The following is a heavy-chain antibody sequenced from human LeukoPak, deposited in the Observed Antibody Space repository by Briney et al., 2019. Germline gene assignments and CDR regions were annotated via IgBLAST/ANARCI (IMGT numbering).Heavy chain of an antibody. CDR3: AREEVRGVGSDY. D-gene: IGHD3-10*01. CDR1: GGPCCGYY. J-gene: IGHJ4*02. CDR2: INHSGST. V-gene: IGHV4-34*01. Sequence: PSETLSLTCAVYGGPCCGYYWRWIRQPPGKGLEWIGKINHSGSTNYNPSLKSRVIISVDTSNNQFSLRLSSVTAADTAVYYCAREEVRGVGSDYWGQGTLVTVSS.